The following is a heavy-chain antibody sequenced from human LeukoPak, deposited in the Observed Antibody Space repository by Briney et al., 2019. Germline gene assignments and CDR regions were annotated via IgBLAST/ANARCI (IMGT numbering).Heavy chain of an antibody. Sequence: PGGSLRLSCAASGFTFSSYWLHWVRQAQGKGLVWVSRINTDGSTTDYADSVKGRFTISRDNAKNTLYLQVNSLGAEDTAVYYCARESYYDSSGFDYWGQGTLVTVSS. CDR3: ARESYYDSSGFDY. CDR2: INTDGSTT. V-gene: IGHV3-74*01. CDR1: GFTFSSYW. D-gene: IGHD3-22*01. J-gene: IGHJ4*02.